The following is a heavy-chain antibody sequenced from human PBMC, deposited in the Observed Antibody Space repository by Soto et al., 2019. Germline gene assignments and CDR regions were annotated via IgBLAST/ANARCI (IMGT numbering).Heavy chain of an antibody. CDR3: ARDPDSSGYYLVLDY. CDR1: GFTFSSYA. J-gene: IGHJ4*02. V-gene: IGHV3-30-3*01. D-gene: IGHD3-22*01. Sequence: QVQLVEAGGGVVQPGRSLILSCAASGFTFSSYAMHWVRQAPGKGLEWVAVISYDGSNKYYADSVKGRFTISRDNSKNTLYLQMNSLRAEDTAVYYCARDPDSSGYYLVLDYWGQGTLVTVSS. CDR2: ISYDGSNK.